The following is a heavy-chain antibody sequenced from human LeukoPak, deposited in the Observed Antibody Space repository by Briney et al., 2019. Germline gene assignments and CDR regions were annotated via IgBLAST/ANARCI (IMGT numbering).Heavy chain of an antibody. Sequence: ASVKVSCKASGGTFSSYAISWVRQAPGQGLEWMGWINPNSGGTNYAQKFQGRVTMTRDTSISTAYMELSRLRSDDTAVYYCAALQDDYGDPAVWGQGTLVTVSS. CDR2: INPNSGGT. D-gene: IGHD4-17*01. CDR3: AALQDDYGDPAV. CDR1: GGTFSSYA. V-gene: IGHV1-2*02. J-gene: IGHJ4*02.